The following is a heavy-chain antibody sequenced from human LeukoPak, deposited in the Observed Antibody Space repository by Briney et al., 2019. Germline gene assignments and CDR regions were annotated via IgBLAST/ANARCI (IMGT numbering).Heavy chain of an antibody. CDR3: ARDVGCSGGSCYSGFDY. V-gene: IGHV4-31*03. CDR2: IYYSGST. D-gene: IGHD2-15*01. Sequence: PSQTLSLTCTVSGGSISSGGYYWSWIRPHPGKGLEWIGYIYYSGSTYYNPSLKSRVTISVDTSKNQFSLKLSSVTAADTAVYYCARDVGCSGGSCYSGFDYWGQGTLVTVSS. J-gene: IGHJ4*02. CDR1: GGSISSGGYY.